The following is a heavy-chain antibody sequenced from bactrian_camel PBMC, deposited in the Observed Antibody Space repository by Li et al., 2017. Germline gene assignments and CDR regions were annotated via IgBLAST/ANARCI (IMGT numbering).Heavy chain of an antibody. CDR2: LKTDGDRT. CDR3: ATGPITCRDYDDTTSFGY. D-gene: IGHD4*01. Sequence: VQLVESGGGLVQPGGSLRLSCLASGLIFSFYDMSWVRQAPGKGLEWVSALKTDGDRTYYADSVKGRFTISKGNAKNTLYLQMNSLKPEDTAMYYCATGPITCRDYDDTTSFGYWGQGTQVTVS. CDR1: GLIFSFYD. J-gene: IGHJ6*01. V-gene: IGHV3S40*01.